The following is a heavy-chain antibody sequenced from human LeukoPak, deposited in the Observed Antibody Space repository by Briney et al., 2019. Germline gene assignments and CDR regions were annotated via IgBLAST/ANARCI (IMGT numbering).Heavy chain of an antibody. V-gene: IGHV3-9*01. Sequence: PGGSLRLSCAASGFTFDDYAMHWVRQAPGKGLEWVSGISWNSGSIGYADSVKGRFTISRDNSKNTLCLQMNSLRAEDTAVYYCARTHQSGSRPRSGPNWFDPWGQGTLVTVSS. J-gene: IGHJ5*02. CDR2: ISWNSGSI. CDR1: GFTFDDYA. CDR3: ARTHQSGSRPRSGPNWFDP. D-gene: IGHD6-19*01.